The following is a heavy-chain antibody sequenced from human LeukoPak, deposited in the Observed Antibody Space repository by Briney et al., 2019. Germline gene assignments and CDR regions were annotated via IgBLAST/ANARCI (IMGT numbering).Heavy chain of an antibody. Sequence: PSETLSLTCTVSGGSISTHYCNWVRQPAGKGLEWIGRIYTSGSTNYNPSLKSRVTMSVDTSKNQFSLKLSSVTAADTAVYYCARRPQLRGVTDYFDYWGQGTLVTVSS. CDR1: GGSISTHY. CDR3: ARRPQLRGVTDYFDY. D-gene: IGHD3-10*01. V-gene: IGHV4-4*07. CDR2: IYTSGST. J-gene: IGHJ4*02.